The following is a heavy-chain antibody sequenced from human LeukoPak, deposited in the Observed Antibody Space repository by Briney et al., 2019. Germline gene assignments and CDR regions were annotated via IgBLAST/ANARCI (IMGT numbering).Heavy chain of an antibody. CDR1: GFTLSSYA. V-gene: IGHV3-23*01. Sequence: PGGSLRLSCTASGFTLSSYAMACVRQAPGKGLDWVSTISDSGSSTFYADSVKGRFTISRDNSRNIVFLQINSLRAEDTAMYYCTGLYGGSYAYWGQGTLVTVSS. CDR2: ISDSGSST. CDR3: TGLYGGSYAY. J-gene: IGHJ4*02. D-gene: IGHD1-26*01.